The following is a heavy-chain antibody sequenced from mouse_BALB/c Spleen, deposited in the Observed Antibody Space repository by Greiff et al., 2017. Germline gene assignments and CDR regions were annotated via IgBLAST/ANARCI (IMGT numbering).Heavy chain of an antibody. J-gene: IGHJ3*01. Sequence: VQLQQSGAELARPGASVKLSCKASGYTFPSYWMQWVKQRPGQGLEWIGAIYPGDGDTRYTQKFKGKATLTADKSSSTAYMQLSSLASEDSAVYYCAREPDWGQGTLVTVSA. CDR3: AREPD. CDR2: IYPGDGDT. V-gene: IGHV1-87*01. CDR1: GYTFPSYW.